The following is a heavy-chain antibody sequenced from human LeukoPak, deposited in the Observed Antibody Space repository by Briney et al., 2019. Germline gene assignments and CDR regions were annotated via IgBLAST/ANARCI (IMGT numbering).Heavy chain of an antibody. D-gene: IGHD6-19*01. J-gene: IGHJ4*02. Sequence: AGGSLRLSCAASGFTFSSYGMSWVRQAPGKGLEWVSATSGSGGSTYYADSVKGRFTISRDNSKNTLYVQMNSLRAEDTAVYYCAKETGYSSGRFDYWGQGTLVTVSS. V-gene: IGHV3-23*01. CDR2: TSGSGGST. CDR3: AKETGYSSGRFDY. CDR1: GFTFSSYG.